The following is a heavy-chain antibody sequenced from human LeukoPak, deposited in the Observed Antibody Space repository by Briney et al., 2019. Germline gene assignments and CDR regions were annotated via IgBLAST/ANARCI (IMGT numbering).Heavy chain of an antibody. D-gene: IGHD6-13*01. CDR1: GFTFSSYA. J-gene: IGHJ6*03. CDR2: ISGSGGST. V-gene: IGHV3-23*01. CDR3: ARRIAAADNYYYYYYMDV. Sequence: PGGSLRLSCAASGFTFSSYAMSWVRQAPGKGLEWVSAISGSGGSTYYADSVKGRFTISRDNSKNTLYLQMNSLRAEDTAVYYCARRIAAADNYYYYYYMDVWGKGTTVTVSS.